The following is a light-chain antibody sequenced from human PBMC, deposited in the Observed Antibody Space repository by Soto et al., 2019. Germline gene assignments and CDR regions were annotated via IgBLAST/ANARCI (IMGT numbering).Light chain of an antibody. CDR1: QGITNY. CDR3: QYLNSAPFT. Sequence: DIQLTQSPSSLSASVGDRVTITCRASQGITNYLAWYQQKPGKAPNLLIYAASTLQAGVPSRFSGSGSGTDFTLTISSLQPEDVATYYCQYLNSAPFTFGAGTKVEIK. CDR2: AAS. V-gene: IGKV1-27*01. J-gene: IGKJ4*01.